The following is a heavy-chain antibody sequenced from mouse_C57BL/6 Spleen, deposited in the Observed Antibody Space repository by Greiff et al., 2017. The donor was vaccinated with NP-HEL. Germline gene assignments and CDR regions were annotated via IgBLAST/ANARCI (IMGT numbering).Heavy chain of an antibody. CDR2: IYPGDGDT. V-gene: IGHV1-82*01. Sequence: VKLMESGPELVKPGASVKISCKASGYAFSSSWMNWVKQRPGKGLEWIGRIYPGDGDTNYNGKFKGKATLTADKSSSTAYMQLSSLTSEDSAVYFCAGYLLLTYYYAMDYWGQGTSVTVSS. J-gene: IGHJ4*01. D-gene: IGHD1-1*01. CDR1: GYAFSSSW. CDR3: AGYLLLTYYYAMDY.